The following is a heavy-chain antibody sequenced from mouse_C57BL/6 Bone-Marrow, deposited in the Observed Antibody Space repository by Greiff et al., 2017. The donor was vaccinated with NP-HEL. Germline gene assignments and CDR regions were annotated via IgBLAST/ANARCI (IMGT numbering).Heavy chain of an antibody. J-gene: IGHJ4*01. V-gene: IGHV2-4*01. Sequence: VKLVESGPGLVQPSQSLSITCTVSGFSLTSYGVHWVRQPPGKGLEWLGVIWSGGSTDYNAAFISRLSISKDNSKSQVFFKMNSLQADDTAIYYCAKRGITEYYYAMDYWGQGTSVTVSS. D-gene: IGHD2-4*01. CDR1: GFSLTSYG. CDR2: IWSGGST. CDR3: AKRGITEYYYAMDY.